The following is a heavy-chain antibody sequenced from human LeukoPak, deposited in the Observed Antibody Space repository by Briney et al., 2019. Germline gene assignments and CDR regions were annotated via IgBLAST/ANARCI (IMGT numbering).Heavy chain of an antibody. CDR1: DHTVTSYG. Sequence: ASVKVSCKASDHTVTSYGIGWVPQAPGQGLKWWGWISAFNGNANDAQKLQSRVNMHTDTCTSTAYMEQRSLRLDHTAAYYCAEDTGVTQPSVLWFGELLKDCVDYGGRGPLATVSS. J-gene: IGHJ4*02. D-gene: IGHD3-10*01. CDR3: AEDTGVTQPSVLWFGELLKDCVDY. CDR2: ISAFNGNA. V-gene: IGHV1-18*01.